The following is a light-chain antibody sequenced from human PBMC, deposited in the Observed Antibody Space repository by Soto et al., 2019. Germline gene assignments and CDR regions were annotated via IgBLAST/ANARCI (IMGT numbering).Light chain of an antibody. CDR1: QSITTSS. Sequence: EIVLTQSPGTLSLSPGERATLSCRASQSITTSSLAWYQQKPGQAPRLLIYGASSRATGIPDRFSGSGSGTDFTLTINRLEPEDFAVYYCQQYGNSPLTFGPGTKVDIK. J-gene: IGKJ3*01. CDR3: QQYGNSPLT. V-gene: IGKV3-20*01. CDR2: GAS.